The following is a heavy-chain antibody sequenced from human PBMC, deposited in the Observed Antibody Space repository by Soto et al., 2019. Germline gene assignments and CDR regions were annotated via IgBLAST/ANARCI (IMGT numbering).Heavy chain of an antibody. CDR1: GGSISSYY. CDR2: IYSSGST. V-gene: IGHV4-59*01. CDR3: ATGSRIPAALDGFDL. D-gene: IGHD2-2*01. Sequence: QVQLQESGPGLVKPSETLSLTCTVSGGSISSYYWWWIRQPPRKGLEWIGYIYSSGSTDYNPSLKWQVTISVDASRNQFSLKRSSVTSADPAVYYCATGSRIPAALDGFDLWGQGTMVTVSS. J-gene: IGHJ3*01.